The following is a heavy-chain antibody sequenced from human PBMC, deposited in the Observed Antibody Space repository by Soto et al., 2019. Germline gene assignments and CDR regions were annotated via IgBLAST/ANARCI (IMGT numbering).Heavy chain of an antibody. CDR3: ARGITTMVVQRDAPDNYYFDS. V-gene: IGHV4-34*01. J-gene: IGHJ4*01. Sequence: SETLSLTCAVYGGSFSGYYWSWIRQSPGKGLEWIGEINHGGSSNYNPSLKSRVTISVDTSKNKFSLKLSSVTAADTAVYFCARGITTMVVQRDAPDNYYFDSWGQGTLVTVSS. CDR1: GGSFSGYY. CDR2: INHGGSS. D-gene: IGHD3-22*01.